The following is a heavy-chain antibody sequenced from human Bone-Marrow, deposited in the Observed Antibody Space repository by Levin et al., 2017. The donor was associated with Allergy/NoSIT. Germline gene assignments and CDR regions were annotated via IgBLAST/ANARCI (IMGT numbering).Heavy chain of an antibody. CDR1: GFFLSSYS. CDR3: ARAPDERFVFGAFDF. CDR2: LSSSSSII. J-gene: IGHJ3*01. Sequence: GGSLRLSCAASGFFLSSYSMNWVRQAPGEGLEWVSFLSSSSSIIYYADSVKGRFTISRDNAKNSLYLQMNSLRTEDTALYYCARAPDERFVFGAFDFWGQGTMVTVSS. D-gene: IGHD1-14*01. V-gene: IGHV3-48*01.